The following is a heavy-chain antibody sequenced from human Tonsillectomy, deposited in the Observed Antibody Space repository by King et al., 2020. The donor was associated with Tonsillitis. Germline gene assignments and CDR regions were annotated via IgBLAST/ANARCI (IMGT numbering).Heavy chain of an antibody. J-gene: IGHJ5*01. CDR3: VKEDQFDS. V-gene: IGHV3-30*02. CDR1: GFTFNSYG. Sequence: VQLVESGGGVVQPGESLRLSCAASGFTFNSYGLHWVRQSPGKGLEWLTFINYDGTTKYYADSVKGRFTISRDNPKNTLYLQMNRLKIEDTALYYCVKEDQFDSWGQGNLVTVSS. CDR2: INYDGTTK.